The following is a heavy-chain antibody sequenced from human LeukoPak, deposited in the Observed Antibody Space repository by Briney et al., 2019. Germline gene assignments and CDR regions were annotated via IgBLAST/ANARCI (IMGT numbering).Heavy chain of an antibody. D-gene: IGHD3-22*01. V-gene: IGHV4-61*02. CDR3: ARGINYYDSSGMVDY. Sequence: SETLSLTCTVSGVSISSGSYYWSWIRQPAGKGLEWIGRIYTSGSTNYNPSLKRRVTISVDTSKNQFSLKLSSVTAADTAVYYCARGINYYDSSGMVDYWGQGTLVTVSS. CDR1: GVSISSGSYY. J-gene: IGHJ4*02. CDR2: IYTSGST.